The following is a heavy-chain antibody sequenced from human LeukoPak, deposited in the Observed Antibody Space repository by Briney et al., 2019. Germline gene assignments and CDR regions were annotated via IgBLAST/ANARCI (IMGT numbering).Heavy chain of an antibody. J-gene: IGHJ4*02. Sequence: GGSLRLSCAASGFTFSSYEMNWVRQAPGKGLEWVSYISSSGSTIYYADSVKGRFTISRDNSRNTLYLQMNSLRPDDTALYYCARDRGRSLTYGSGSYGLDYWGQGTLVTVSS. CDR2: ISSSGSTI. CDR1: GFTFSSYE. D-gene: IGHD3-10*01. V-gene: IGHV3-48*03. CDR3: ARDRGRSLTYGSGSYGLDY.